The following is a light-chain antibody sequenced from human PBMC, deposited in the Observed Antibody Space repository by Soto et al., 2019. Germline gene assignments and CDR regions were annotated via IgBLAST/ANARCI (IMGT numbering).Light chain of an antibody. J-gene: IGLJ1*01. CDR3: CSYAGGPEV. CDR2: GVS. V-gene: IGLV2-11*01. Sequence: SVLSQPRPVSGSPGQSVTISCTGTSSDVGGYKYVSWYQQKPGKAPKLTIYGVSRWPSGVPNRFSGSKSGNRASLTISGLQAEDEGDYYCCSYAGGPEVFGTGTKVTVL. CDR1: SSDVGGYKY.